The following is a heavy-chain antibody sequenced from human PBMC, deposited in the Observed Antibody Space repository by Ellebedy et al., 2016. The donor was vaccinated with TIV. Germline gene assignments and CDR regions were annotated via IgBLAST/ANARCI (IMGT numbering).Heavy chain of an antibody. J-gene: IGHJ4*02. D-gene: IGHD3-10*01. CDR1: GFTFDDYA. CDR3: ARGDYHGSGSHCDY. Sequence: PGGSLRLSCAASGFTFDDYAMHWVRQVPGKGLEWVSSISWNGVYIGYAETVKGRFTISIDNAKNSLFLQMNSLLAEDTALYYCARGDYHGSGSHCDYWGQGTLVTVSS. V-gene: IGHV3-9*01. CDR2: ISWNGVYI.